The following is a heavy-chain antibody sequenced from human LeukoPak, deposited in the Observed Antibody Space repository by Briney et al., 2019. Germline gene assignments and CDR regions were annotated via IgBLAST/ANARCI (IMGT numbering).Heavy chain of an antibody. CDR2: INPNSGGT. Sequence: ASVKVSCKASGYTFTGYYMHWVRQAPGQGLEWMGRINPNSGGTNYAQKFQGRVTMTRDTSISTAYMELSRLRSDDTAVYYCASFQLLYGESIGNWFDPWGRGTLVTVSS. CDR3: ASFQLLYGESIGNWFDP. V-gene: IGHV1-2*06. D-gene: IGHD2-2*02. J-gene: IGHJ5*02. CDR1: GYTFTGYY.